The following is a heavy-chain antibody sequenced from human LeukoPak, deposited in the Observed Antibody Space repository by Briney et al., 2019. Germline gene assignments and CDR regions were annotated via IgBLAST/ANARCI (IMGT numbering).Heavy chain of an antibody. D-gene: IGHD4-23*01. Sequence: PGGSLRLSCAASGFTFSSYGMHWVRQAPGKGLEGVAVISYDGSHKYYADSVKGRFTISRDNSKNTVYLQMDSLRAEDTAVYYCAKDLDGNSDAYWGQGALVTVSS. V-gene: IGHV3-30*18. CDR1: GFTFSSYG. CDR2: ISYDGSHK. CDR3: AKDLDGNSDAY. J-gene: IGHJ4*02.